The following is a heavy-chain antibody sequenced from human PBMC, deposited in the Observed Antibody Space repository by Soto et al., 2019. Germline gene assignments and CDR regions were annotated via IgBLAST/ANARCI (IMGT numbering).Heavy chain of an antibody. J-gene: IGHJ3*02. CDR2: ISYDGSNK. V-gene: IGHV3-30-3*01. D-gene: IGHD5-18*01. CDR3: ARKEGGYSYGPPYVAFDI. Sequence: QVQLVESGGGVVQPGRSLRLSCAASGFTFSSYAMHWVRQAPGKGLEWVAVISYDGSNKYYADSVKGAFTISRDNSKNRLYRHMNSLRGEDTAVYYCARKEGGYSYGPPYVAFDIWGQGTMVTVSS. CDR1: GFTFSSYA.